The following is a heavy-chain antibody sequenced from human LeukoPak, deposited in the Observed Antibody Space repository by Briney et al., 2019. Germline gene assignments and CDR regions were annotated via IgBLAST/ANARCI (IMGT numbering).Heavy chain of an antibody. J-gene: IGHJ4*02. CDR2: IYYIGNT. CDR1: GGSISNGAYY. CDR3: ARHLKYYDILTGYFDY. D-gene: IGHD3-9*01. Sequence: SETLSLTCTVSGGSISNGAYYWGWIRQSPGKGLEWIGTIYYIGNTYYNPALQSRVTISVDTSKNQFSLKLTSVTAADTAVYYCARHLKYYDILTGYFDYWGQGTLVTVSS. V-gene: IGHV4-39*01.